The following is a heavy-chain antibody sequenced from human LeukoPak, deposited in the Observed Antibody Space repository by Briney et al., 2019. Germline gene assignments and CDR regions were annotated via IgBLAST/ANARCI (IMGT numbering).Heavy chain of an antibody. J-gene: IGHJ3*02. CDR3: ASDLSILLWFGEPSDAGHM. CDR1: GYTFTGYY. CDR2: INPNSGGT. V-gene: IGHV1-2*02. D-gene: IGHD3-10*01. Sequence: ASVKVSCKASGYTFTGYYMHWVRQAPGQGLEWMGWINPNSGGTNYAQKFQGRVTMTRDTSISTAYMELSRLRSDDTAVYYCASDLSILLWFGEPSDAGHMWGQSTVDTLSS.